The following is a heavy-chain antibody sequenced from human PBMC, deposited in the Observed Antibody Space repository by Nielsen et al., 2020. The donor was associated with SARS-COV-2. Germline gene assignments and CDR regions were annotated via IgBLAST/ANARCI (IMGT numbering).Heavy chain of an antibody. CDR2: ISWNSGSI. Sequence: GGSLRLSCAASGFTFDDYAMHWVRQAPGKGLEWVSGISWNSGSIGYADSVKGRFTISRDNAKNSLYLQMNSLRAEDTALYYCAKDSTLWFGESVITFGGVISNGFDYWGQGTLVTVSS. CDR3: AKDSTLWFGESVITFGGVISNGFDY. D-gene: IGHD3-16*02. J-gene: IGHJ4*02. CDR1: GFTFDDYA. V-gene: IGHV3-9*01.